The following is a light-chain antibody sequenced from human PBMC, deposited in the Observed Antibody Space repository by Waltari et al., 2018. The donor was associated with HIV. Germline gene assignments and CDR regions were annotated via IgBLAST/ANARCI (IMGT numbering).Light chain of an antibody. CDR1: SLRKYY. Sequence: SSDLTQDPAVSVALGQTVRITCQGDSLRKYYVSWYQQKPGQAPVFVFYGKDSRPSGNPARVSGTSSEDTASLIITGAQADDEADYYCNSRDNSGNRVVFGGGTQLTVL. CDR3: NSRDNSGNRVV. CDR2: GKD. V-gene: IGLV3-19*01. J-gene: IGLJ2*01.